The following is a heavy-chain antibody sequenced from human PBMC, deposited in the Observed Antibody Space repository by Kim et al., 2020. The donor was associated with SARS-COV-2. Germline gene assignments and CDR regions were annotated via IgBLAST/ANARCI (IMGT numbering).Heavy chain of an antibody. CDR3: TSTDAAGIAAAGPRGYYYYGMDV. J-gene: IGHJ6*02. CDR1: GFTFGDYA. D-gene: IGHD6-13*01. V-gene: IGHV3-49*04. CDR2: IRSKAYGGTT. Sequence: GGSLRLSCTASGFTFGDYAMSWVRQAPGKGLEWVGFIRSKAYGGTTEYAASVKGRFTISRDDSKSIAYLQMNSLKTEDTAVYYCTSTDAAGIAAAGPRGYYYYGMDVWGQGTTVTVSS.